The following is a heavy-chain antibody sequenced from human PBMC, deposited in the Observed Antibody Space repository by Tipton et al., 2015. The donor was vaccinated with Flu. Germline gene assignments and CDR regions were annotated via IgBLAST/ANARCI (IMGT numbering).Heavy chain of an antibody. V-gene: IGHV4-39*07. Sequence: TLSLTCFVSGGSIVSTTYYWGWIRQSPGKGLEWIGRIYSGGSTNYNPSLKRRVTMSIDSSKNQLSLKMTSVTAADTALYFCARERYSSGWLEYFQNWGQGTLVTVSS. J-gene: IGHJ1*01. CDR2: IYSGGST. CDR1: GGSIVSTTYY. D-gene: IGHD6-19*01. CDR3: ARERYSSGWLEYFQN.